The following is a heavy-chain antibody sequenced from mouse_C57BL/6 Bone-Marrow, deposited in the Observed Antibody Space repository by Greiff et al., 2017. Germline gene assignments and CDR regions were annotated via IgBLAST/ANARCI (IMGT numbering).Heavy chain of an antibody. CDR3: ARSFSPITKVVANYAMDY. V-gene: IGHV1-53*01. CDR1: GYTFTSYW. CDR2: INPSNGGT. D-gene: IGHD1-1*01. J-gene: IGHJ4*01. Sequence: QVQLQQPGTELVKPGASVKLSCKASGYTFTSYWMHWVKQRPGHGLEWIGNINPSNGGTNYNEKFKSKATLTVDKSSSTAYMQLSSLTSEDSAVYDSARSFSPITKVVANYAMDYWGQGTSVTVSS.